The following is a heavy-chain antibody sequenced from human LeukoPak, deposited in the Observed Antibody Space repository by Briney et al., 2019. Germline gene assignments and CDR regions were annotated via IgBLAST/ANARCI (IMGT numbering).Heavy chain of an antibody. CDR2: INADGSTT. Sequence: PGGSLRLSCAASGSGFTFNNYWMHWVRQAPGKGLVWVSRINADGSTTSYADSVRGRFTISRDNAKNTLYLQMNSLRAEDTAVYYCARLSTMVRGDPFDYWGQGTLVTVSS. D-gene: IGHD3-10*01. CDR3: ARLSTMVRGDPFDY. V-gene: IGHV3-74*01. CDR1: GSGFTFNNYW. J-gene: IGHJ4*02.